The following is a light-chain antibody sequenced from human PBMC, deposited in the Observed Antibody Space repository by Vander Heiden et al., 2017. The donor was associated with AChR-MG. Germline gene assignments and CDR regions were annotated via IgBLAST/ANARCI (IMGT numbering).Light chain of an antibody. Sequence: QSELTQPPSVPGVPGHRVTISCTGSSPNTGAGYDVHWYQQLPGTAPKLLIFGNTDRPSGVPDRFSGSKSGTSASLAITGLQVEDEADYYCQSYDNSLTASVFGGGTQLTVL. CDR2: GNT. CDR3: QSYDNSLTASV. J-gene: IGLJ7*01. CDR1: SPNTGAGYD. V-gene: IGLV1-40*01.